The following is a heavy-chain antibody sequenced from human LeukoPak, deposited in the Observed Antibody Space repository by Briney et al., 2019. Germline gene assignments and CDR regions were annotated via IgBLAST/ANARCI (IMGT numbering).Heavy chain of an antibody. J-gene: IGHJ5*02. CDR1: GGSISSYY. Sequence: SETLSLTCTVSGGSISSYYWSWIRQPPGKGLEWIGYIYYSGSTNYNPSLKSRVTISVDTSKNQFSLKLSSATAADTAVYYCARHVLSIGSSGWYRWFDPWGQGTLVTVSS. V-gene: IGHV4-59*08. D-gene: IGHD6-19*01. CDR2: IYYSGST. CDR3: ARHVLSIGSSGWYRWFDP.